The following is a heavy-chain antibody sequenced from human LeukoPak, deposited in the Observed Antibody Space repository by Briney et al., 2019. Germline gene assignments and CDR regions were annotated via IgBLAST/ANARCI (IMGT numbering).Heavy chain of an antibody. CDR1: GYIFTGFY. D-gene: IGHD6-6*01. J-gene: IGHJ4*02. CDR2: INPNSGGT. V-gene: IGHV1-2*02. Sequence: GASVKVSCKASGYIFTGFYMHWVRQAPGQGLEWMGWINPNSGGTNYAQKFQGRVTMTRDTSISTAYMELSRLRSDDTAVYYCASNAYSSSEIDYWGQGTLVTVSS. CDR3: ASNAYSSSEIDY.